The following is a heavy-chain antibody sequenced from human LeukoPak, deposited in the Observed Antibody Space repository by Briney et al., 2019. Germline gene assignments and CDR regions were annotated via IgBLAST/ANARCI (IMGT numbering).Heavy chain of an antibody. Sequence: GSLRLSCAASGFTVSSNYMSWVRQAPGKGLEWVANIKQDGSEKYYVDSVKGRFIISRDNAKNSLYLQMNSLRAEDTAVYYCAKGAFRDQVQGYYYMDVWGQGTTVTVSS. D-gene: IGHD3-10*01. CDR1: GFTVSSNY. CDR2: IKQDGSEK. CDR3: AKGAFRDQVQGYYYMDV. J-gene: IGHJ6*03. V-gene: IGHV3-7*01.